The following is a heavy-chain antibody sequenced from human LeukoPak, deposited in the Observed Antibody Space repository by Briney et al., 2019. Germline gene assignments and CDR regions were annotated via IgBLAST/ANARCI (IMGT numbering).Heavy chain of an antibody. Sequence: GGSLRLSCAASGFTFSSYAMSWVRQAPGKGLEWVSAISGSGGSTYYADSVKGRFTISRDNSKNTLYLQMNSLRAEDMAVYYCAKLISGGYSYGGPFDYWGQGTLVTVSS. CDR1: GFTFSSYA. J-gene: IGHJ4*02. V-gene: IGHV3-23*01. CDR2: ISGSGGST. D-gene: IGHD5-18*01. CDR3: AKLISGGYSYGGPFDY.